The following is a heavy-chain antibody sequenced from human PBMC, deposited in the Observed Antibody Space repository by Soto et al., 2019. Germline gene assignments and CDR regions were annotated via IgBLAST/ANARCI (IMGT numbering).Heavy chain of an antibody. CDR1: GFTFSSYG. D-gene: IGHD1-26*01. Sequence: GGSLRLSCAASGFTFSSYGMHWVRQAPGKGLEWVAVIWYDGSNKYYADSVKGRFTISRDNSKNTLYLQMNSLRAEDTAVYYCARQLQWELRNWFDPWGQGTLVTVSS. CDR3: ARQLQWELRNWFDP. J-gene: IGHJ5*02. CDR2: IWYDGSNK. V-gene: IGHV3-33*01.